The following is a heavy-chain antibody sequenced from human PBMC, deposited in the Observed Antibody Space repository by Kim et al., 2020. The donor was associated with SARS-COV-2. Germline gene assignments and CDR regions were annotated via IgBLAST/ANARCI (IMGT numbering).Heavy chain of an antibody. V-gene: IGHV4-34*01. CDR1: GGSFSGYY. Sequence: SETLSLTCAVYGGSFSGYYWSWIRQPPGKGLEWIGEINHSGSTNYNPSLKSRVTISVDTSKNQFSLKLSSVTAADTAVYYCARELGYSSGWYFDYWGQGTLVTVSS. CDR2: INHSGST. D-gene: IGHD6-19*01. J-gene: IGHJ4*02. CDR3: ARELGYSSGWYFDY.